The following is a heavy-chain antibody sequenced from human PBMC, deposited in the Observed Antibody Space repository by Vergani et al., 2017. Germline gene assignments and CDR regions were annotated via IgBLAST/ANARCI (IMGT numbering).Heavy chain of an antibody. V-gene: IGHV1-69*04. Sequence: QVQLVQSGAEVKKPGSSVKVSCKASGGTFSSYAISWVRQAPGQGLEWMGRIIPILGIANYAQKFQGRVTMTTDTSTSTAYMELRSLRSDDTAVYYCARLYYDFWSGYYVSSYYYYYMDVWGKGTTVTVSS. D-gene: IGHD3-3*01. CDR2: IIPILGIA. CDR3: ARLYYDFWSGYYVSSYYYYYMDV. J-gene: IGHJ6*03. CDR1: GGTFSSYA.